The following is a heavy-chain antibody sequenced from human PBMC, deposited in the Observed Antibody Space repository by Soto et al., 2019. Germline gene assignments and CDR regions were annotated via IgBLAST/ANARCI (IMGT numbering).Heavy chain of an antibody. CDR2: IKQDGSEK. J-gene: IGHJ6*03. CDR1: GFTFSSYW. V-gene: IGHV3-7*01. CDR3: ARAEDPYDILMGRLYYYYYMDV. Sequence: GGSLRLSCAASGFTFSSYWMSWVRQAPGKGLEWVANIKQDGSEKYYVDSVKGRFTISRDNAKNSLYLQMNSLRAEDTAVYYCARAEDPYDILMGRLYYYYYMDVWGKGTTVTVSS. D-gene: IGHD3-9*01.